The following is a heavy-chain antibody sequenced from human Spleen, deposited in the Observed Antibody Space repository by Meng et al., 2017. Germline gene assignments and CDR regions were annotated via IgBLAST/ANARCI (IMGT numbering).Heavy chain of an antibody. D-gene: IGHD2-21*01. V-gene: IGHV4-4*02. Sequence: QVQLQESGPGLVKPSGTLSLTCVVSGGSISSSNWWSWGRQPPGKGLQWIGEIYQSGSTSSYNPSLRSRVTMSLDTSRNQISLMLTSVTAADTAVYYCARNGAYCLDSWGQGTLVTVSS. CDR1: GGSISSSNW. J-gene: IGHJ4*02. CDR2: IYQSGST. CDR3: ARNGAYCLDS.